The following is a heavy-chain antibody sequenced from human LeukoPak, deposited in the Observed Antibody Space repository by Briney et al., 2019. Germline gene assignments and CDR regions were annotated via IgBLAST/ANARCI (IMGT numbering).Heavy chain of an antibody. Sequence: PGGSLRLSCAASGFTFSDYYMSWTRQAPGKGLEWVSYISSSGNDISYADSVKGRFTISRDNAKNSLYLQMNSLRGEDTAVYYCAKTARLFDLWGQGTLVTVSP. V-gene: IGHV3-11*04. D-gene: IGHD6-6*01. CDR1: GFTFSDYY. J-gene: IGHJ4*02. CDR3: AKTARLFDL. CDR2: ISSSGNDI.